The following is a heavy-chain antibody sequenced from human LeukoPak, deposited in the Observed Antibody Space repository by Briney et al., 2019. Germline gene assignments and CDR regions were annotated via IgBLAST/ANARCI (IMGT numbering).Heavy chain of an antibody. CDR3: ARDQRATASTASYFDY. CDR2: VSSRSSYI. J-gene: IGHJ4*02. V-gene: IGHV3-21*01. Sequence: PGGSVRLFCAASGYTFSSYDINWVRQATGQGLEWVSSVSSRSSYIYYADSVKGRFTISRDNAKNSLSLQMNNLRAEDTAVYYCARDQRATASTASYFDYWGQGTLVTVSS. D-gene: IGHD2-21*02. CDR1: GYTFSSYD.